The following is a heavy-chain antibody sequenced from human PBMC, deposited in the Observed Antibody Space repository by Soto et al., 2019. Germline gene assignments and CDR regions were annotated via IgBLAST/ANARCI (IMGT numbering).Heavy chain of an antibody. CDR1: GFNFRSYD. J-gene: IGHJ3*01. D-gene: IGHD1-26*01. CDR3: ARSPSGSFPSGNAFDL. V-gene: IGHV3-13*01. Sequence: GGSLRLSCEASGFNFRSYDMFWVRQATGKGLEWVSAIGTKSDTFYPDSVKGRFTISRENARNSLYLQLNSLTAGDTAVYYCARSPSGSFPSGNAFDLWGRGTMVTVSS. CDR2: IGTKSDT.